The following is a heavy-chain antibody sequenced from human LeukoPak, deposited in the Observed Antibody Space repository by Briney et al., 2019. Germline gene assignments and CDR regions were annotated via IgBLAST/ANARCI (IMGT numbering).Heavy chain of an antibody. CDR3: ARRDSSSWYGGWFDP. CDR2: INHSGST. Sequence: SETLSLTCAVYGGSFSGYYWSWIRQPPGKGLEWIGEINHSGSTNYNPSLKSRVPISVDTSKNQFSLKLSSVTAADTAVYYCARRDSSSWYGGWFDPWGQGTLVTVSS. CDR1: GGSFSGYY. V-gene: IGHV4-34*01. J-gene: IGHJ5*02. D-gene: IGHD6-13*01.